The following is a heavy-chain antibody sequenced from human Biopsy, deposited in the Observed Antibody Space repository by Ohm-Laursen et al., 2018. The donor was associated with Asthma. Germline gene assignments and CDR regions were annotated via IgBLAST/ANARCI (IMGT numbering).Heavy chain of an antibody. D-gene: IGHD3-9*01. Sequence: SLRLSCAASGFTFSSYAMHWVRQAPGKGLEWVAVISYDGSNKYYADSVKGRFTISRDNSKNTLYLHMNSLRAEDTAVYYCAKAERYFDWYWFDPWGQGTLVTVSS. J-gene: IGHJ5*02. CDR1: GFTFSSYA. V-gene: IGHV3-30-3*01. CDR2: ISYDGSNK. CDR3: AKAERYFDWYWFDP.